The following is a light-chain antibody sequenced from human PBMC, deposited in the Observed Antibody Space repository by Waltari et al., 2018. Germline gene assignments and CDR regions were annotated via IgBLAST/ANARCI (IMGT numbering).Light chain of an antibody. CDR2: DHN. CDR1: SSNLGATYD. Sequence: QSVLTHPTSVSGAPGQRVTISCAGSSSNLGATYDVHWYQQLRGTAPNLLIYDHNKRPSGVPDRFSGSKSGTSASLAITGLQAEDEADYYCQSYDNRLSGVIFGGGTRLTVL. V-gene: IGLV1-40*01. J-gene: IGLJ2*01. CDR3: QSYDNRLSGVI.